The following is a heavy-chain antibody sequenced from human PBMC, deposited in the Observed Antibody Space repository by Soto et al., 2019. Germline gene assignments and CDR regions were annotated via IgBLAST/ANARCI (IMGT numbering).Heavy chain of an antibody. D-gene: IGHD3-10*01. CDR3: ARDPDYGSGSYFDY. CDR2: IIPILGIS. Sequence: QVQLVQSGAEVKKPGSSVKVSCKASGGTFSSYSISWVRQAPGQGLEWMGRIIPILGISSNAQKFQGRVTIPADKSTSTAYMELSSLRSEDTAVYYCARDPDYGSGSYFDYWGQGTLVTVSS. V-gene: IGHV1-69*08. J-gene: IGHJ4*02. CDR1: GGTFSSYS.